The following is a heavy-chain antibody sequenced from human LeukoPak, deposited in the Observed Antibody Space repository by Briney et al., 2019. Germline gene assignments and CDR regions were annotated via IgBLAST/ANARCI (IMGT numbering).Heavy chain of an antibody. D-gene: IGHD3-3*02. V-gene: IGHV3-48*01. CDR2: ISSSSSTI. J-gene: IGHJ3*02. CDR3: ARGRRQGTIFGVARNGFDI. CDR1: GFTFSSYS. Sequence: GGSLRLSCAASGFTFSSYSMNWVRQAPGKGLEWVSYISSSSSTIYYADSVKGRFTISRDNAKNSLYLQMNSLRAEDTAVYYCARGRRQGTIFGVARNGFDIWGQGTMVTVSS.